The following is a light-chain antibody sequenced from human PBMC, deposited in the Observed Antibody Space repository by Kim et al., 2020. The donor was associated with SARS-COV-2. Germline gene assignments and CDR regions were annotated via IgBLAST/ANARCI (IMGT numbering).Light chain of an antibody. CDR2: YNS. CDR1: S. V-gene: IGLV3-21*04. J-gene: IGLJ1*01. Sequence: SVHWYQQMPGQAPVLVIYYNSDRPSGISERFSGSNFGNTATLTISRVEAGDEADYFCQVWHSASDQYVFGTGTKVTVL. CDR3: QVWHSASDQYV.